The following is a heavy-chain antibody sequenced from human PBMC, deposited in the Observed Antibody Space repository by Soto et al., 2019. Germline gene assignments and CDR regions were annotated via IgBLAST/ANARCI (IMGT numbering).Heavy chain of an antibody. CDR3: ARLRRDSSSWYWFDP. CDR1: GGTFSSYA. V-gene: IGHV1-69*13. Sequence: SVKVSCKASGGTFSSYAISWVRQAPGQGLEWMGGIIPIFGTANYAQKFQGRVTITADESTSTAYMELSSLRSEDTAVYYCARLRRDSSSWYWFDPWGQGTLVTVSS. CDR2: IIPIFGTA. J-gene: IGHJ5*02. D-gene: IGHD6-13*01.